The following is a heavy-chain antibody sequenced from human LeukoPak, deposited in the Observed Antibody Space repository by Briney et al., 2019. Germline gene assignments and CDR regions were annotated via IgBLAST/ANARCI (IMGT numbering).Heavy chain of an antibody. J-gene: IGHJ4*02. CDR2: ISGSGGST. Sequence: HTGGSLRLSCAASGFTFSSYAMSWVRQAPGEGLEWVSAISGSGGSTYYADSVKGRFTISRDNSKNTLYLQMNSLRAEDTAVYYCAKERHDYVWGSYRDFDYWGQGTLVTVSS. D-gene: IGHD3-16*02. CDR3: AKERHDYVWGSYRDFDY. CDR1: GFTFSSYA. V-gene: IGHV3-23*01.